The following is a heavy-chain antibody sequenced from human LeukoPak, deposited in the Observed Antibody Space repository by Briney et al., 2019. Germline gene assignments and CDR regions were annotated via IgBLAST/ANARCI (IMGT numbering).Heavy chain of an antibody. CDR3: ARARAGAGTFFFDY. CDR2: IYSGGST. CDR1: GGSFSGYY. J-gene: IGHJ4*02. D-gene: IGHD6-13*01. Sequence: ETLSLTCAVYGGSFSGYYWSWVRQAPGKGLEWVSVIYSGGSTYYADSVKGRFTISRDNSKNTLYLQMNSLRAEDTAVYYCARARAGAGTFFFDYWGQGTLVTVSS. V-gene: IGHV3-53*01.